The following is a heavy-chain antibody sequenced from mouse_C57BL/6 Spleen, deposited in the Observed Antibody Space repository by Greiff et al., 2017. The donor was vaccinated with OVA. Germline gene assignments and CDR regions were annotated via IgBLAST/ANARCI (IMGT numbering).Heavy chain of an antibody. CDR3: TRGGHY. J-gene: IGHJ3*01. Sequence: VKLQQSGAELVRPGASVTLSCKASGYTFTDYEMHWVKQTPVHGLEWIGAIDPETGGTAYNQKFKGKAILTADKSSSTAYMELRSLTSEDSAVYYCTRGGHYWGQGTLVTVSA. CDR2: IDPETGGT. V-gene: IGHV1-15*01. CDR1: GYTFTDYE. D-gene: IGHD6-1*01.